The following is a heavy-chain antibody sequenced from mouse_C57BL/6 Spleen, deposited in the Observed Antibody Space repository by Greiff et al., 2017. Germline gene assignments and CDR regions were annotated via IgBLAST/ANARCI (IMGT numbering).Heavy chain of an antibody. CDR1: GFTFSDYG. D-gene: IGHD1-1*01. CDR2: ISSGSSTI. J-gene: IGHJ4*01. V-gene: IGHV5-17*01. CDR3: ARELGYYGSSPLYYAMDY. Sequence: DVKLVESGGGLVKPGGSLKLSCAASGFTFSDYGMHWVRQAPEKGLEWVAYISSGSSTIYYADTVKGRFTISRDNAKNTLFLQMTSLRSEDTAMYYCARELGYYGSSPLYYAMDYWGQGTSVTVSS.